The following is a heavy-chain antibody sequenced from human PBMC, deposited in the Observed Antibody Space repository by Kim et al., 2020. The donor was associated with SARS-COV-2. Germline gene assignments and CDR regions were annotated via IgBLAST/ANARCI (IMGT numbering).Heavy chain of an antibody. J-gene: IGHJ4*02. CDR1: EFTFSSYA. CDR2: ISGSGDNT. Sequence: GGSLRLSCAASEFTFSSYAMSWVRQAPGKGLEWVSSISGSGDNTYYADSVKGRFTISRDNSESTLLLQMNSLRAEDTAVYYCAKGDCDSSWCYTADSWGRGTLVTVSS. D-gene: IGHD2-2*02. V-gene: IGHV3-23*01. CDR3: AKGDCDSSWCYTADS.